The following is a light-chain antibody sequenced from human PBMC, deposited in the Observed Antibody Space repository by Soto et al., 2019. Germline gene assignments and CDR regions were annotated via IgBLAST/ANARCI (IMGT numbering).Light chain of an antibody. CDR3: CSYTTSSTDV. J-gene: IGLJ1*01. Sequence: SALTQPASVSGSPGQSIAISCTGTSSDVGGYNYVSWYQQHPGKAPKLMIYDVSNRPSGVSNRFSGSKSGNTASLTISGLQAEDEADYYCCSYTTSSTDVFGTGTKLTVL. CDR2: DVS. CDR1: SSDVGGYNY. V-gene: IGLV2-14*03.